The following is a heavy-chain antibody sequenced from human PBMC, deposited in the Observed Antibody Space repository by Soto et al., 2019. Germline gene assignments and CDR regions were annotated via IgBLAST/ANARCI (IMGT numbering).Heavy chain of an antibody. Sequence: GGSLRLSCVVSGLTLTQYAIDWVRQAPGKGLECISTIDVLNGAWYSDSVRGRLAISRDMSRNTVYLQMGSLRVEDTAIYFCSDWRAGRPVNRDRSGARTVVTVSS. V-gene: IGHV3-23*05. J-gene: IGHJ5*02. D-gene: IGHD2-21*01. CDR3: SDWRAGRPVNRDR. CDR2: IDVLNGA. CDR1: GLTLTQYA.